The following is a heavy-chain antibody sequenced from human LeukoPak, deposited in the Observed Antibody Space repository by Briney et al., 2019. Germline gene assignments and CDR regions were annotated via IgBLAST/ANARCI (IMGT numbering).Heavy chain of an antibody. CDR1: GGSISSYH. CDR2: IYYSGST. J-gene: IGHJ4*02. D-gene: IGHD2-15*01. V-gene: IGHV4-59*01. Sequence: SETLSPTCTVSGGSISSYHWSWIRQPPGKGLEWIGYIYYSGSTNYNPSLKSRVTISVDTSKTQFSLRLSSVTAADTAVYYCARGEDIFDYWGQGTLVTVSS. CDR3: ARGEDIFDY.